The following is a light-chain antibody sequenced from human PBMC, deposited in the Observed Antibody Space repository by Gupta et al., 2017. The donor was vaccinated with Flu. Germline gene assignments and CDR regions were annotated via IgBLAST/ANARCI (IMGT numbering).Light chain of an antibody. V-gene: IGLV3-19*01. CDR1: SLRRYY. Sequence: SSELTQDSAVSEALGQTVSLTWQGASLRRYYASGHQQKPGQAPVLVIYGKNNRPPGIPDRFSGSSSGNTASLTITGAQAEDEADYYGDSRDRSGNPGVFGGGTKLTVL. CDR3: DSRDRSGNPGV. J-gene: IGLJ3*02. CDR2: GKN.